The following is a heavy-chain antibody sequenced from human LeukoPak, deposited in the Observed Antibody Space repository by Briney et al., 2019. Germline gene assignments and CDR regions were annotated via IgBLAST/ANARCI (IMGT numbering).Heavy chain of an antibody. Sequence: GGSLRLSCAASGFTFSNFAVGWVRQAPGKGLEWVSAISGSGGSTYYADSVKGRFTISRDNTKKSLYLQMNSLRAEDTAVYYCARDFSGYDYNFDYWGQGTLVTVSS. D-gene: IGHD5-12*01. CDR2: ISGSGGST. CDR1: GFTFSNFA. V-gene: IGHV3-23*01. J-gene: IGHJ4*02. CDR3: ARDFSGYDYNFDY.